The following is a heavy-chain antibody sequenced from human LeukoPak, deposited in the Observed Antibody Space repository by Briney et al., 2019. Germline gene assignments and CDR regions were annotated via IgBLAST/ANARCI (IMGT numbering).Heavy chain of an antibody. Sequence: AGRSLRLSCAASGFTFSTYGMHWVRQAPGKGLEWVAIIWYDGSNKYYADSVKGRFTISRDNSKNTLYLQMNSLRAEDTAVYYCARSREHGSGSYDSYYIDYWGHGTLVTVSS. D-gene: IGHD3-10*01. CDR1: GFTFSTYG. V-gene: IGHV3-33*01. CDR3: ARSREHGSGSYDSYYIDY. CDR2: IWYDGSNK. J-gene: IGHJ4*01.